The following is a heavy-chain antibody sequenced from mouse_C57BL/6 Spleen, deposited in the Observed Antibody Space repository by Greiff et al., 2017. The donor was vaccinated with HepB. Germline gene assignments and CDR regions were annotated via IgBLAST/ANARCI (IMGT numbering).Heavy chain of an antibody. J-gene: IGHJ2*01. V-gene: IGHV1-82*01. CDR3: ARSGYHY. Sequence: VQLQHSGPELVKPGASVKISCKASGYAFSSSWMNWVKQRPGKGLEWIGRIYPGDGDTNYNGKFKGKATLTADKSSSTAYMQLSSLTSEDSAVYFCARSGYHYWGQGTTLTVSS. CDR2: IYPGDGDT. D-gene: IGHD3-1*01. CDR1: GYAFSSSW.